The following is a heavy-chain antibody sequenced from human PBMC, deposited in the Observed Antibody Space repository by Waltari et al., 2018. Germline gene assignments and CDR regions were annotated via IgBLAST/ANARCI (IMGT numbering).Heavy chain of an antibody. Sequence: EVQLLESGGGLVQPGGSLRLSCAASGFTFSSYAMSWVRQAPGKGLEWVSVIYSGGSTYYADSVKGRFTISRDNSKNTLYLQMNSLRAEDTAVYYCAKEPPRRIYGDYEDCWGQGTLVTVSS. J-gene: IGHJ4*02. D-gene: IGHD4-17*01. CDR1: GFTFSSYA. CDR3: AKEPPRRIYGDYEDC. V-gene: IGHV3-23*03. CDR2: IYSGGST.